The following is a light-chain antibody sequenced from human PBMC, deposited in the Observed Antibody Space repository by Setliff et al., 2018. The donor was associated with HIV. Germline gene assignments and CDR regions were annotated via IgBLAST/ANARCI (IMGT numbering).Light chain of an antibody. CDR1: SSDVGGYPY. J-gene: IGLJ2*01. V-gene: IGLV2-14*01. Sequence: QSALTQPASVSGSPGQSVTISCTGTSSDVGGYPYVSWYQQYPGKAPKLIIYEVTNRPSGVSNRFSGSKSGNTASLTISGLQAEDEADYYCNSFTSSSAYVLFGGGTKVTVL. CDR2: EVT. CDR3: NSFTSSSAYVL.